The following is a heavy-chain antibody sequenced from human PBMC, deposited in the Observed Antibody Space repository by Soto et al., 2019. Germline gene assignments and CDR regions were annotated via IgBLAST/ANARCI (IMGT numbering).Heavy chain of an antibody. Sequence: SETLSLTCTVSGDSISSGDYYWSWIRQPPGKGLEWIGYIYYSGSTNYNPSLKSRVTISVDTSKNQFSLKLSSVTAADTAVYYCARDKRSGAAAGVNWFDPWGQGTLVTVSS. J-gene: IGHJ5*02. V-gene: IGHV4-61*08. CDR2: IYYSGST. D-gene: IGHD6-13*01. CDR1: GDSISSGDYY. CDR3: ARDKRSGAAAGVNWFDP.